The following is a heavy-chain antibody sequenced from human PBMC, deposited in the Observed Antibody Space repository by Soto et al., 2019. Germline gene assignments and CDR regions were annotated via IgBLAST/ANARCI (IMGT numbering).Heavy chain of an antibody. J-gene: IGHJ6*03. CDR1: GYSFTSYW. D-gene: IGHD6-6*01. CDR2: IYPGDSDT. Sequence: PGESLKISCKGSGYSFTSYWIGWVRQMPGKGLEWMGIIYPGDSDTRYSPSFQGQVTISADKSISTAYLQWSSLKASDTAMYYCARHVADNSSSSYYYSYMDVWGKGTTVTVSS. V-gene: IGHV5-51*01. CDR3: ARHVADNSSSSYYYSYMDV.